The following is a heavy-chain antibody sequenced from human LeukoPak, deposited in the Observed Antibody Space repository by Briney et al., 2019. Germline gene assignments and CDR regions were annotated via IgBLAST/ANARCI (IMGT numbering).Heavy chain of an antibody. D-gene: IGHD2-8*01. V-gene: IGHV4-4*02. CDR2: IYHSGST. J-gene: IGHJ4*02. CDR3: GKVYGFREPFEY. Sequence: SETLSLTCTVSAGSISSTNWWNWVRQPPGKGLEWIAQIYHSGSTNYNPSLKGRVTISVDKSKNQFSLRLGSVAAADTGVYYCGKVYGFREPFEYWGQGTLVTVSS. CDR1: AGSISSTNW.